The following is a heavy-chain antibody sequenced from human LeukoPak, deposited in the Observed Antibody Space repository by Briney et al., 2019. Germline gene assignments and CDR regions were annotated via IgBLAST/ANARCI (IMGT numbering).Heavy chain of an antibody. CDR2: INPNSGGT. CDR3: AREGYSSSSEGFDY. J-gene: IGHJ4*02. Sequence: ASVKVSCKASGYTFTGYYMHWVRQAPGQGLEWMGWINPNSGGTNYAQKFQGRVTMTRDTSISTAYMVLSRLRSDDTAVYYCAREGYSSSSEGFDYWGQGTLVTVSS. CDR1: GYTFTGYY. V-gene: IGHV1-2*02. D-gene: IGHD6-6*01.